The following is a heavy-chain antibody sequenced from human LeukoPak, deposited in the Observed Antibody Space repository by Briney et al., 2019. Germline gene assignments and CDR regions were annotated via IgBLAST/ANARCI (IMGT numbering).Heavy chain of an antibody. D-gene: IGHD3-10*01. V-gene: IGHV5-51*01. J-gene: IGHJ3*02. CDR3: ARTMIRGLNDAFDI. Sequence: GESLKISCQGSGYSFTTYWIAWVRQMPRKGLEWMGIVYPSDSDTKYSPSFQGQVTISADKSINTAYLQWSSLKASDTAIYYCARTMIRGLNDAFDIWGQGTMVTVSS. CDR1: GYSFTTYW. CDR2: VYPSDSDT.